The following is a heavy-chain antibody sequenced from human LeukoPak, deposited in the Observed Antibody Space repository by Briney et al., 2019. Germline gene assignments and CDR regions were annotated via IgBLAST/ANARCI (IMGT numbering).Heavy chain of an antibody. J-gene: IGHJ6*02. CDR2: ISYDGSNK. D-gene: IGHD6-6*01. CDR1: GFTVSSYG. CDR3: AKARPAIAVRVGYYYYGMDV. Sequence: PGGSLRLSCAASGFTVSSYGMHWVRQAPGKGLEWVAVISYDGSNKYYADSVKGRFTISRDNSKNTLYLQMNSLRTEDTAVYYCAKARPAIAVRVGYYYYGMDVWGQGTTVTVSS. V-gene: IGHV3-30*18.